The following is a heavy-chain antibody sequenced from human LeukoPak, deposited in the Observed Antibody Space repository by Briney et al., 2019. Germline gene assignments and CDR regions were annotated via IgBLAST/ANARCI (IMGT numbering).Heavy chain of an antibody. V-gene: IGHV1-46*01. J-gene: IGHJ5*02. Sequence: GASVKVSCKASGYTFTSYYMHWVRQAPGRGLEWMGIINPSGGSTSYAQKFQGRVTMTRDTSTSTVYMELSSLRSEDTAVYYCARASGILDYYDSSGYYWFDPWGQGTLVTVSS. CDR2: INPSGGST. CDR1: GYTFTSYY. CDR3: ARASGILDYYDSSGYYWFDP. D-gene: IGHD3-22*01.